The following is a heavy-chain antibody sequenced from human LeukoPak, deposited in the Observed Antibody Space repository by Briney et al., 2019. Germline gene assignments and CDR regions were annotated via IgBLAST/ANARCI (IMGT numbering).Heavy chain of an antibody. CDR3: ARDSRYDFWSGSYYFDY. CDR1: GFTFSSYW. D-gene: IGHD3-3*01. J-gene: IGHJ4*02. Sequence: PGGSLRLSCAASGFTFSSYWVSWVRQAPGKGLEWVANIKQDGSEKYYVDSVKGRFTISRDNAKNSLYLQMNSLRAEDTAVYYCARDSRYDFWSGSYYFDYWGQGTLVTVSS. V-gene: IGHV3-7*01. CDR2: IKQDGSEK.